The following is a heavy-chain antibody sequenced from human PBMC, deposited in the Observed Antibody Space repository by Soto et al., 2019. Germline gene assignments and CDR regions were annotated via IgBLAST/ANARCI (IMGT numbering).Heavy chain of an antibody. V-gene: IGHV3-7*01. Sequence: EVQLVESGGGLVQPWGSLRLSCAASGFTFFNFWMSWVRQAPGKGLEWVANIRPGGSEKYYVDSVRGRFTISRDDAKNSLYMQMNSLRAEDTAVYYCARDRGQYLDYWGQGTLVTVSS. CDR1: GFTFFNFW. CDR3: ARDRGQYLDY. CDR2: IRPGGSEK. J-gene: IGHJ4*02. D-gene: IGHD3-10*01.